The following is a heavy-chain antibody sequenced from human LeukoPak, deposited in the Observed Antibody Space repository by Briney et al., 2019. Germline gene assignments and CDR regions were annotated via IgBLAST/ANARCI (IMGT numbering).Heavy chain of an antibody. CDR1: GYTFTGYY. V-gene: IGHV1-2*06. Sequence: ASVKVSCKASGYTFTGYYMHWVRQAPGQGLEWMGRINTNSGGTNYAQKVQGRVTMTRDTSISTAYMELSRLRSDDTAVYYCARDLYGSGSYYNGDYWGQGTLVTVSS. J-gene: IGHJ4*02. CDR3: ARDLYGSGSYYNGDY. CDR2: INTNSGGT. D-gene: IGHD3-10*01.